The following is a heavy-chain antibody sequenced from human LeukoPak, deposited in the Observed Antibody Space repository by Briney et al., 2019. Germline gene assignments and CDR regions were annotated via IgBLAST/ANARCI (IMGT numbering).Heavy chain of an antibody. J-gene: IGHJ4*02. V-gene: IGHV3-23*01. CDR2: ISGSGGST. CDR1: GCTFSSYA. CDR3: AKAKYYDFWSGYYPDY. Sequence: GGSLRLSCAASGCTFSSYAMSWVRQAPGKGLEWVSAISGSGGSTYYADSVKGRFTISRDNSKNTLYLQMNSLRAEDTAVYYCAKAKYYDFWSGYYPDYWGQGTLVTVSP. D-gene: IGHD3-3*01.